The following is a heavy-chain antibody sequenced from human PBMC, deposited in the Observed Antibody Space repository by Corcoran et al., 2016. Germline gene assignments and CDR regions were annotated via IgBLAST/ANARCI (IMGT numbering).Heavy chain of an antibody. V-gene: IGHV4-34*01. CDR2: INHSGST. D-gene: IGHD2-2*01. CDR3: ARSVVPAATGFDY. CDR1: GGSFSGYY. J-gene: IGHJ4*02. Sequence: QVQLQQWGAGLLKPSETLSLTCAVYGGSFSGYYWSWIRQPPGKGLEWIGEINHSGSTNYNPSLKSRVTISVDTSKNQFSLKLSSVTAADTAVYSGARSVVPAATGFDYWGQGTLVTVSS.